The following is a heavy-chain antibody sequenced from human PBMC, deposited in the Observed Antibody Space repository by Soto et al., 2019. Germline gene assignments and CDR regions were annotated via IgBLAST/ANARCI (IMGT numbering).Heavy chain of an antibody. V-gene: IGHV3-21*01. D-gene: IGHD2-15*01. Sequence: EVQLVESGGGLVKPGGSLRLSCAASGFTFSSYSMIWVRQAPGKGLEWVSSISSSGSYINYADSVKGRFTISRDNARNSLYLQMTSLRAEDTAVYYCARVGCSGGSCSTRGNYYYGMDVWGQGTTVTVSS. CDR1: GFTFSSYS. CDR3: ARVGCSGGSCSTRGNYYYGMDV. CDR2: ISSSGSYI. J-gene: IGHJ6*02.